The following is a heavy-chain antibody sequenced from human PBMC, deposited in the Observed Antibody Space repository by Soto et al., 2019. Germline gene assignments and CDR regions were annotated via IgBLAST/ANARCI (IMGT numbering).Heavy chain of an antibody. D-gene: IGHD6-19*01. CDR3: GRAGSGWTITLDY. CDR1: GGSISRYY. V-gene: IGHV4-59*01. CDR2: IYYSGST. Sequence: LTCTVSGGSISRYYWSWIRQPPGKGLEWIGYIYYSGSTNYNPSLKSRVTISVDTSKNQFSLKLSSVPAADTAVYYCGRAGSGWTITLDYWGQGTLVTVSS. J-gene: IGHJ4*02.